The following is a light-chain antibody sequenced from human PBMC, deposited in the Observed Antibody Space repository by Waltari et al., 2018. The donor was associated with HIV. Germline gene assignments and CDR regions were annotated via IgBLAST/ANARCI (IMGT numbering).Light chain of an antibody. J-gene: IGKJ1*01. CDR1: QTVSSDY. Sequence: EIVLTQSPGTLSLSRGDRATLSCRASQTVSSDYLAWYQQKPGQAPRLLIYGASSRATGIPDRFSGSGSVTDFTLTISRLEPEDFAVYYCQQYGTSPQTFGQGTKVEIK. CDR3: QQYGTSPQT. CDR2: GAS. V-gene: IGKV3-20*01.